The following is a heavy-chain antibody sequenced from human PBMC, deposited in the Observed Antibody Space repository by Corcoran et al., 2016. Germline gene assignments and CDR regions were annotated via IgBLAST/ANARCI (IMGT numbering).Heavy chain of an antibody. CDR1: GYSFTSYW. V-gene: IGHV5-51*01. CDR2: IYPGDSDT. D-gene: IGHD3-10*01. J-gene: IGHJ4*02. CDR3: ARQAFTMVRGVIFELDY. Sequence: EVQLVQSGAEVKKPGESLKISCKGSGYSFTSYWIGWVRQMPGKGLEWMGIIYPGDSDTRYSPSFQGQVTISADKSISTAYLQWSSLKASDTAMYYCARQAFTMVRGVIFELDYWGQGTLVTVSS.